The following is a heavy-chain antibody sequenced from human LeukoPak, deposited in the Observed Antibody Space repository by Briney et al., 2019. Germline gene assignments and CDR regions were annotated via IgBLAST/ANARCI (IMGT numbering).Heavy chain of an antibody. D-gene: IGHD5-24*01. CDR3: ARRATAAGYNNDY. CDR2: INPNSGGT. V-gene: IGHV1-2*02. J-gene: IGHJ4*02. Sequence: ASVKVSCKASGYPFTDYYIHWVRQAPGQGLEWMGWINPNSGGTNYAQKFQGRVTMTKDTSITTAYMELSRLTSDDTAVYYCARRATAAGYNNDYWGQGTLVTVSS. CDR1: GYPFTDYY.